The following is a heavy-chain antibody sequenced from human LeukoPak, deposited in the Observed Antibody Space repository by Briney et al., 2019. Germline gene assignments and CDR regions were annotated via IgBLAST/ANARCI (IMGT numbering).Heavy chain of an antibody. CDR1: GGTFSSYA. Sequence: SVKVSCKASGGTFSSYAISWVRQAPGQGLEWMGGIIPIFGTANYAQKFQARVTITADESTSTAYMELSSLRSEDTAVYYCAREGIAPYNWFDPWGQGTLVTVSS. J-gene: IGHJ5*02. CDR3: AREGIAPYNWFDP. CDR2: IIPIFGTA. V-gene: IGHV1-69*13. D-gene: IGHD6-13*01.